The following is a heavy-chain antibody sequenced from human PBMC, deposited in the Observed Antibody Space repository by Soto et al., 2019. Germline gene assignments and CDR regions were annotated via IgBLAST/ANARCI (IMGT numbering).Heavy chain of an antibody. Sequence: EVHLFESGGGLVQPGGSLRLSCAASGFTTSSYAMSWVRQAPGKGLEWVSAISGSGGSTYYADSVKGRFTISRDNSKNTLYLQMHSLRAEDTAVYYCAKDLSPLYYYYGMDVWGQGTTVTVSS. V-gene: IGHV3-23*01. CDR2: ISGSGGST. J-gene: IGHJ6*02. CDR3: AKDLSPLYYYYGMDV. CDR1: GFTTSSYA.